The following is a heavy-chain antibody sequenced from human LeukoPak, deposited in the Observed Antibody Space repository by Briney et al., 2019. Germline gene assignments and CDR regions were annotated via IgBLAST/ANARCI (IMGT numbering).Heavy chain of an antibody. Sequence: ASVKVSCKASGYTFTSYDFNWVRQATGQRPEWMGWMSPNSGDTGYAQKFQDRVTMTRNTSISTAYMELGSLRSDDTAVYYCARGPPNWGYDYWGPGTLVTVSS. CDR1: GYTFTSYD. CDR2: MSPNSGDT. J-gene: IGHJ4*02. CDR3: ARGPPNWGYDY. V-gene: IGHV1-8*01. D-gene: IGHD7-27*01.